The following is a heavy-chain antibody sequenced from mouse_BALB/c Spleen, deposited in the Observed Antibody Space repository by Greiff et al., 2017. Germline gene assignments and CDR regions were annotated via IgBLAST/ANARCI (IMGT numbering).Heavy chain of an antibody. CDR1: GFTFSSFG. CDR3: ARGVITTRYAMDY. CDR2: ISSGSSTI. D-gene: IGHD2-4*01. V-gene: IGHV5-17*02. Sequence: EVQLVESGGGLVQPGGSRKLSCAASGFTFSSFGMHWVRQAPEKGLEWVAYISSGSSTIYYADTVKGRFTISRDNPKNTLFLQMTSLRSEDTAMYYCARGVITTRYAMDYWGQGTSVTVSS. J-gene: IGHJ4*01.